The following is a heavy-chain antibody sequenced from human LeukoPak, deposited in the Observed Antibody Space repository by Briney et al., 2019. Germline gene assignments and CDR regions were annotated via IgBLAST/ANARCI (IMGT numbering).Heavy chain of an antibody. CDR2: ISKSGVTT. Sequence: GGSLRLSCAGSGFTFSDYYMSWIRQAPGKGLEWLSYISKSGVTTFYADSVKGRFTISRDNSKNTLYLQMNSLRAEDTAVYYCAKSLTTRYNWNYGDYWGQGTLVTVSS. CDR3: AKSLTTRYNWNYGDY. J-gene: IGHJ4*02. CDR1: GFTFSDYY. V-gene: IGHV3-11*01. D-gene: IGHD1-20*01.